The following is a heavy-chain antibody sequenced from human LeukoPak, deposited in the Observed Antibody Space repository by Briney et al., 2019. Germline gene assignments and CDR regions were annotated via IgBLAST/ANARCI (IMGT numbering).Heavy chain of an antibody. Sequence: GGTLRLSCAASGFTFSSYAMSWVRQAPGKGLEWVSAISGSGGSTYYADSVKGRFTISRDNSKNTLYLQMNSLRAEDTVVYYCAKYEDYYDSSGYVDYWGQGTLVTVSS. D-gene: IGHD3-22*01. CDR1: GFTFSSYA. J-gene: IGHJ4*02. CDR3: AKYEDYYDSSGYVDY. V-gene: IGHV3-23*01. CDR2: ISGSGGST.